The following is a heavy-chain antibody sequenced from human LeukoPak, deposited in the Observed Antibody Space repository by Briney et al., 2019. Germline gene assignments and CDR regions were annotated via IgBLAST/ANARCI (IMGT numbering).Heavy chain of an antibody. Sequence: TAGGSLRLSCAASGFTFSDYYMSWIRQAPGKGLEWVSYISSSGSTIYYADSVKGRFTISRDNAKNSLYLQMNSLRAEDTAVYYCARDPPTRGYSGYHPFDYWGQGTLVTVSS. D-gene: IGHD5-12*01. V-gene: IGHV3-11*04. CDR1: GFTFSDYY. J-gene: IGHJ4*02. CDR3: ARDPPTRGYSGYHPFDY. CDR2: ISSSGSTI.